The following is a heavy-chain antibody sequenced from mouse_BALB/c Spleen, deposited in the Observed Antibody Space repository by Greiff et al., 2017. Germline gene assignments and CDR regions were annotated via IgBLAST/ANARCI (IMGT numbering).Heavy chain of an antibody. CDR2: ILPGSGST. CDR1: GYTFSSYW. V-gene: IGHV1-9*01. J-gene: IGHJ3*01. Sequence: VQLQQSGAELMKPGASVKISCKATGYTFSSYWIEWVKQRPGHGLEWIGEILPGSGSTNYNEKFKGKATFTADTSSNTAYMQLSSLTSEDSAVYYCARTYYGSSYAPFAYWGQGTLVTVSA. D-gene: IGHD1-1*01. CDR3: ARTYYGSSYAPFAY.